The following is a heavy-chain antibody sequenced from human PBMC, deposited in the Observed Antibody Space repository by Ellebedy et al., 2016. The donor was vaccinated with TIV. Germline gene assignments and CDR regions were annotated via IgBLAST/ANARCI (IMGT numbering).Heavy chain of an antibody. D-gene: IGHD6-13*01. CDR3: ARRGLAAGGTLLLY. V-gene: IGHV3-23*01. Sequence: GGSLRLSCAASGFTFSNYAMSWVRQTPEKRLEWVSAISGNGGSTYSPDSVRGRFTISRDNSKTTLYLQMNSLRAEDTAIYYCARRGLAAGGTLLLYWGQGTLVTVSS. CDR1: GFTFSNYA. J-gene: IGHJ4*02. CDR2: ISGNGGST.